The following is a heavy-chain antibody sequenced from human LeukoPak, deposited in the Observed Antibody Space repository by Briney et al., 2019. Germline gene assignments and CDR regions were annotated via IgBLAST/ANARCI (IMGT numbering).Heavy chain of an antibody. CDR3: ARISSSTHYYMDV. V-gene: IGHV4-39*07. CDR1: GGSISSSSYY. J-gene: IGHJ6*03. D-gene: IGHD6-6*01. CDR2: IYYSGST. Sequence: SATLSLTCTVTGGSISSSSYYWGWIRPPPGKGLEWIGSIYYSGSTYYNPSLKSRVTISVDTSKNQFSLKLSSVTAADTAVYYCARISSSTHYYMDVWGKGTTVTVSS.